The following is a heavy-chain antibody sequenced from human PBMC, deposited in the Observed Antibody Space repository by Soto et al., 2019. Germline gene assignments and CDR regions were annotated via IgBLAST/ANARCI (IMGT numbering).Heavy chain of an antibody. CDR1: GFTFSNYR. CDR3: ARVHLVRTSSYYCGMDV. CDR2: ISGSGKDT. J-gene: IGHJ6*02. Sequence: LRLSCATSGFTFSNYRMNWVREAPGKGLEWVASISGSGKDTFYRDSVKGRFTISRDNAESSLVLQMNSLTVDDTAVYHCARVHLVRTSSYYCGMDVWGPGXTVTV. V-gene: IGHV3-21*06. D-gene: IGHD6-6*01.